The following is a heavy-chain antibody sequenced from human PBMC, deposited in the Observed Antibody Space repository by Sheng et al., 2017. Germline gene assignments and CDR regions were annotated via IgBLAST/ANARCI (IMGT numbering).Heavy chain of an antibody. CDR3: AKGVVRGYDGDYYGMDV. J-gene: IGHJ6*02. D-gene: IGHD3-10*01. V-gene: IGHV3-23*04. Sequence: EVQLVESGGGLVQPGGSLRLSCAASGFTFSSYAMSWVRQAPGKGLEWVSTMSTSGGAAYYADSVKGRFTISRDNSKNTLYLQVNSLRAEDTAVYSCAKGVVRGYDGDYYGMDVWGQGTTVTVSS. CDR2: MSTSGGAA. CDR1: GFTFSSYA.